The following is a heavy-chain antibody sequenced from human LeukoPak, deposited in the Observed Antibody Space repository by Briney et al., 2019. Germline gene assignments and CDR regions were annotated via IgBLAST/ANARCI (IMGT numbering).Heavy chain of an antibody. CDR1: GGSFSGYY. D-gene: IGHD3-22*01. J-gene: IGHJ4*02. CDR3: ARQPYYYDSSGYYYGYFDY. Sequence: SETLSLTCAVYGGSFSGYYWSWIRQPPGKGLEWIGEINHSGSTNYNPSLKSRVTISVDTSKNQFSLKLSSVTAADTAVYYCARQPYYYDSSGYYYGYFDYWGQGTLVTVSS. V-gene: IGHV4-34*01. CDR2: INHSGST.